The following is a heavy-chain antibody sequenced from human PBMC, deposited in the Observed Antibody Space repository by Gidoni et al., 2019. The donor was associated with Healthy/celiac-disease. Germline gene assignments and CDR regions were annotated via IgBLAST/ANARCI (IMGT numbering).Heavy chain of an antibody. CDR2: ISYDGSNK. D-gene: IGHD6-13*01. Sequence: QVQLVEPGGGVVQPGRSLRLSCAASGFTFSSYAMHGVRQAPGKGLGWVAVISYDGSNKYYADSVKGRFNISRDNSKNTLYLQMNSLRAEDTAVYYCARDLSISSWQFDYWGQGTLVTVSS. J-gene: IGHJ4*02. CDR3: ARDLSISSWQFDY. CDR1: GFTFSSYA. V-gene: IGHV3-30-3*01.